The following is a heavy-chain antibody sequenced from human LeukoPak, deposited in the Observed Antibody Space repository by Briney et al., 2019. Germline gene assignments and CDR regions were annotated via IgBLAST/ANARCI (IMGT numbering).Heavy chain of an antibody. CDR2: ISGSAGST. CDR1: GFTFNSYA. Sequence: GGSLRLSCAASGFTFNSYAMNWVRQAPGKGLEWVSAISGSAGSTYYADSVKGRFTISRDNSKNTLYLQVNSLRAEDKAVYYCAKDCSYDILTGYTYWGQGTLVTVSS. J-gene: IGHJ4*02. V-gene: IGHV3-23*01. D-gene: IGHD3-9*01. CDR3: AKDCSYDILTGYTY.